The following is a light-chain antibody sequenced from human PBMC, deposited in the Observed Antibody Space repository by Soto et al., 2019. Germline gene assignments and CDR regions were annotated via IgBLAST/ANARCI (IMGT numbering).Light chain of an antibody. CDR2: GNS. CDR1: SSNIGAGYD. V-gene: IGLV1-40*01. Sequence: QSVLTQPPSVSGAPGQRVTISCTGSSSNIGAGYDVHWYQQLPGTAPKLLIYGNSNRPSGVPDRFSGSKSGTSASLAITGLQAKDEAEYYCQSYDNSLSAPEVIFGGGTKLTVL. CDR3: QSYDNSLSAPEVI. J-gene: IGLJ2*01.